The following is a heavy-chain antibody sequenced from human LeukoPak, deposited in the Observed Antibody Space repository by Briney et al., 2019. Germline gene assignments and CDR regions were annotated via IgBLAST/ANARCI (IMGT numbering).Heavy chain of an antibody. CDR1: GYTFTNYY. Sequence: ASVKVFCKASGYTFTNYYMHWVRQGPGQGLEWRGRINPRGGSTNYAQKFQGRVTMTRDTSTSTVYMELSRMRSEDTAVYSCAREEDRSYYYYWGQGTLVTVSS. CDR3: AREEDRSYYYY. V-gene: IGHV1-46*01. D-gene: IGHD3-10*01. J-gene: IGHJ4*02. CDR2: INPRGGST.